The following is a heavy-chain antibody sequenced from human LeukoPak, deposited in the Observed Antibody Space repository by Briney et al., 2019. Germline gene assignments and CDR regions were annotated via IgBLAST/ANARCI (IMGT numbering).Heavy chain of an antibody. CDR3: AKVGTPHIRSYFDL. D-gene: IGHD4-17*01. Sequence: HPGGSLRLSCAASGFTVSSNYMSWVRQAPGKGLEWVSVIYSGGSTYYADSVKGRFTISRDNSNNTLYLQVNSLRAEDTAVYYCAKVGTPHIRSYFDLWGQGTLVTVSS. V-gene: IGHV3-53*01. CDR1: GFTVSSNY. CDR2: IYSGGST. J-gene: IGHJ4*02.